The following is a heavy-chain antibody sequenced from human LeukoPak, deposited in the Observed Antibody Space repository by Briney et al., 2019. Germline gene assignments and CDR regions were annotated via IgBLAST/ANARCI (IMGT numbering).Heavy chain of an antibody. D-gene: IGHD6-13*01. Sequence: SETLSLTCTVSGGSISNYYWSWIRQPPGKGLEWLGYISYSGSTNYNPSLKSRVTISADTSKNQFSLKVSSVTAAATAVYYCARLRSTAIESWGQGTLVTVSS. J-gene: IGHJ4*02. CDR2: ISYSGST. V-gene: IGHV4-59*01. CDR1: GGSISNYY. CDR3: ARLRSTAIES.